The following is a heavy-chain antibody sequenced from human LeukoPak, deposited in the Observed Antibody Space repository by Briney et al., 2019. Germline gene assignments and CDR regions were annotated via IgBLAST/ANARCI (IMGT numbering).Heavy chain of an antibody. CDR2: IYYSGST. J-gene: IGHJ5*02. D-gene: IGHD3-10*01. CDR1: GGSISSSSYY. Sequence: PSETLSLTCTVSGGSISSSSYYWGWIRQPPGKGLEWIGSIYYSGSTYYNPSLKSRVTISVDTSENQFSLKLSSVTAADTAVYYCATTLWFGMNWFDPWGQGTLVTVSS. CDR3: ATTLWFGMNWFDP. V-gene: IGHV4-39*01.